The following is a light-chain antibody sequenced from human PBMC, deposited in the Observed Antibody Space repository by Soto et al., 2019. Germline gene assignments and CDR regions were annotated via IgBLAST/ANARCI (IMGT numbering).Light chain of an antibody. V-gene: IGLV1-40*01. CDR3: QSYDSSQVV. CDR1: SSDIGAGYG. Sequence: QLVLTQPPSVSGAPGQRVTISCTGSSSDIGAGYGVHWYQQLPGTAPKLLIYGNSNRPSGVPDRFSGSKSGTSASLAITGLQAEDEADYYCQSYDSSQVVFGGGTKVTVL. J-gene: IGLJ2*01. CDR2: GNS.